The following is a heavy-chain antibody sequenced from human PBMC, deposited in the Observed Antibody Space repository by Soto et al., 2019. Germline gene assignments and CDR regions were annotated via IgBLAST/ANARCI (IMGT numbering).Heavy chain of an antibody. Sequence: RRLSCAASGFTFSSYGMHWVRQAPGKGLEWVAVISYDGSNKYYADSVKGRFTISRDNSKNTLYLQMNSLRAEDTAVYYCEKDKIYYYDSSALLGYFDHWGQGTLVTVSS. J-gene: IGHJ4*02. D-gene: IGHD3-22*01. CDR3: EKDKIYYYDSSALLGYFDH. CDR1: GFTFSSYG. V-gene: IGHV3-30*18. CDR2: ISYDGSNK.